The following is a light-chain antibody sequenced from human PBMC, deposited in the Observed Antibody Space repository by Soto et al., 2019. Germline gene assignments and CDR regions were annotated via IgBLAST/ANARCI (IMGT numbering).Light chain of an antibody. Sequence: EIVLTQSPGTLSLSPGERATLSCRASQSVSSSYLAWYQQKPGQAPRLLIYGASSRDTGIPHRFIGSGSGTDFTLTISRLEPEDFAVYYCQQYGSSPFTFGPGTKVDIK. V-gene: IGKV3-20*01. CDR3: QQYGSSPFT. CDR1: QSVSSSY. J-gene: IGKJ3*01. CDR2: GAS.